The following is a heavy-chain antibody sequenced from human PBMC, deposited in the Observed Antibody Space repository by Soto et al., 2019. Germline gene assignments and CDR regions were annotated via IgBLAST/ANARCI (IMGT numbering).Heavy chain of an antibody. D-gene: IGHD3-9*01. CDR3: ARDQGLLRYGYSDY. CDR2: IGNDPSYL. J-gene: IGHJ4*02. V-gene: IGHV3-21*06. CDR1: GFSFSRHS. Sequence: EVQLVESGGGLVKPGGSLRLSCEASGFSFSRHSMNWVRQAPGKGLEWVSSIGNDPSYLYYAGSVKGRFTISRDNAKNSLFQQMNSRRVEDTAVYYCARDQGLLRYGYSDYGGQGTPVTVSS.